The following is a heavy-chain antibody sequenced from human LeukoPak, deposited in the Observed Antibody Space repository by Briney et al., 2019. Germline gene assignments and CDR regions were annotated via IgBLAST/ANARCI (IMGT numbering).Heavy chain of an antibody. J-gene: IGHJ4*02. CDR3: ARGKQDCTNGVCSSLAFDY. Sequence: GESLKISCKGPGYRFTSYCIAWVRQMPGKAREWRGSVYTGDSDTRYSPSFQGQVTISADKSISTAYLQWSSLKASDTAMYYCARGKQDCTNGVCSSLAFDYWGQGTLVTVSS. CDR2: VYTGDSDT. V-gene: IGHV5-51*01. D-gene: IGHD2-8*01. CDR1: GYRFTSYC.